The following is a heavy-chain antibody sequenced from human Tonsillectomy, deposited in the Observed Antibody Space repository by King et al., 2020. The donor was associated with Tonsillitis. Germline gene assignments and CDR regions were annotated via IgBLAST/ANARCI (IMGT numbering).Heavy chain of an antibody. Sequence: VQLVESGGDLVQPGGSLRLSCVASGFTCSNYGMSWVRQAPGKGLGWVSGMGVSGGGIFYAKSVKGRFTISRDNSKSTLYLQMNPLRADDTALYYCAKDICGTNSCLYYFDYWGQGTLVTVSS. CDR3: AKDICGTNSCLYYFDY. D-gene: IGHD2-2*01. CDR1: GFTCSNYG. V-gene: IGHV3-23*04. CDR2: MGVSGGGI. J-gene: IGHJ4*02.